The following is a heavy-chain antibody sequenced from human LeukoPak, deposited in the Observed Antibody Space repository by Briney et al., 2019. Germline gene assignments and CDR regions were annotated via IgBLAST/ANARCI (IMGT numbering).Heavy chain of an antibody. J-gene: IGHJ4*02. CDR3: ARGGYNTGWEFDY. CDR1: GYTFIDYY. V-gene: IGHV1-2*02. D-gene: IGHD6-19*01. Sequence: GASVKVSCKASGYTFIDYYMHWVRQAPGQGLEWMGWINPNSDGTDYAQKFQGRVTMTRDTSISTAYMELSRLRSDDTAVYYCARGGYNTGWEFDYWGQGTLVTVSS. CDR2: INPNSDGT.